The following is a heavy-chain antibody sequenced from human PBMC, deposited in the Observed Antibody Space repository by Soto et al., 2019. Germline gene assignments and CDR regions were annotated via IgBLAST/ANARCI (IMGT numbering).Heavy chain of an antibody. J-gene: IGHJ4*02. D-gene: IGHD1-26*01. CDR3: ARDLSGLYRAY. CDR1: GGTFSSYA. CDR2: IIPIFGTA. Sequence: GASVKDSCKASGGTFSSYAISWVRQAPGQGLEWMGGIIPIFGTANYAQKFQGRVTITADESTSTAYMELSSLRSEDTAVYYCARDLSGLYRAYWGQGNLATVSS. V-gene: IGHV1-69*13.